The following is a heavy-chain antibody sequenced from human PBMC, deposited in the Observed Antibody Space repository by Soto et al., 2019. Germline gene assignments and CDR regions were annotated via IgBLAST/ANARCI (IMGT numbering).Heavy chain of an antibody. CDR3: ARGGVGRYCSSTSCYTWVFDY. D-gene: IGHD2-2*02. Sequence: EVPLVESGGGLVQPGGSLRLSCAASGFTFRSYWMQWVRPAPGKGLVWVSRINSDGSSTSYADSVKGRFTISRDNAKSTLYLQMTSLRAEDTAVYYCARGGVGRYCSSTSCYTWVFDYWGQGTLVTVSS. CDR2: INSDGSST. V-gene: IGHV3-74*01. J-gene: IGHJ4*02. CDR1: GFTFRSYW.